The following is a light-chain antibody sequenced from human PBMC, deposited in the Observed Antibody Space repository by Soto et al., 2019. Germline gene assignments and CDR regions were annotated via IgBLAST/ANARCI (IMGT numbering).Light chain of an antibody. V-gene: IGLV1-44*01. CDR3: AAWDDSLNGVV. Sequence: QSVLTQPPSTSGTPGQRATISCSGSSSNIGSKTVNWYQQLPGTAPKLLIYSNNQRPSGVPDRFSGSKSGTSASLAISGLQSEDEDDYYCAAWDDSLNGVVFGGGTKVTVL. CDR1: SSNIGSKT. J-gene: IGLJ2*01. CDR2: SNN.